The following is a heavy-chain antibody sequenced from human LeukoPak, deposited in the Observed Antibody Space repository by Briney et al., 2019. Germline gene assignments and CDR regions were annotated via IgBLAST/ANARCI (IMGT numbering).Heavy chain of an antibody. CDR3: ARQQLTHFDF. J-gene: IGHJ4*02. V-gene: IGHV1-2*02. D-gene: IGHD6-13*01. CDR1: GYTFTACY. CDR2: INPNNGGT. Sequence: ASVKVSCKASGYTFTACYMHWVRQAPGQGLEWMGWINPNNGGTKYAQKFRDRVTMTRDTSISTAYMELSSLRSDDTAVYYCARQQLTHFDFWGQGTLVSVSS.